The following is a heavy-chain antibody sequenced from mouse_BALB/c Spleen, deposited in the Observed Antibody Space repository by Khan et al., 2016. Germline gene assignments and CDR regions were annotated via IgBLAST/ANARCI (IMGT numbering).Heavy chain of an antibody. CDR1: DYIFTSYW. J-gene: IGHJ2*01. Sequence: QVQLKQSGTELAKPGASVKMSCKASDYIFTSYWLHWVKQRPGQGLEWIGYIAPSTGYTEYNQNFKDKATLTADKSSTTAYMQLSSLTSEDSAVXYCAREGYSGSSAYFDYWGQGTTLTVSS. D-gene: IGHD1-1*01. CDR3: AREGYSGSSAYFDY. CDR2: IAPSTGYT. V-gene: IGHV1-7*01.